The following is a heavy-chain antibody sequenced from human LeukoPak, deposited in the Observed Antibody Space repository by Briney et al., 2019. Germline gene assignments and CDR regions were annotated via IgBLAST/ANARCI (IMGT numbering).Heavy chain of an antibody. CDR3: ARSNSGYAESCY. D-gene: IGHD5-12*01. J-gene: IGHJ4*02. V-gene: IGHV3-7*01. CDR1: GFTFRSYW. Sequence: PGGSLRLSCAASGFTFRSYWMTWVRQAPGKGLEWVANIGQDGSEKYYVDSVKGRFTISRDNAKSSLYLQMNSLRAEDTAVYYCARSNSGYAESCYWAQGTLVTVSS. CDR2: IGQDGSEK.